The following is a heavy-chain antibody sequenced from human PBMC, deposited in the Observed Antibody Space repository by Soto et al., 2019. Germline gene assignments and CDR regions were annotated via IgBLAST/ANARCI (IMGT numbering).Heavy chain of an antibody. J-gene: IGHJ4*02. CDR1: GFTFSSCV. CDR2: TDSGTGT. Sequence: EVHLLESGGGLVHPGESLRLSCGASGFTFSSCVMTWVRQAPGKGLEWVSCTDSGTGTYYADSVKGRFTISRDNSKNTMYLQMNNLRVEDTGVYYCAKGLINGRWYAEDWGQGTLVTVSS. CDR3: AKGLINGRWYAED. V-gene: IGHV3-23*01. D-gene: IGHD6-13*01.